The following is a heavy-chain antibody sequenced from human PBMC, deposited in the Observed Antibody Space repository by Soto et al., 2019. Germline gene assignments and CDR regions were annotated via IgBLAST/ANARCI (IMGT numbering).Heavy chain of an antibody. D-gene: IGHD6-13*01. V-gene: IGHV3-21*01. CDR1: GFTFSSYS. CDR3: AREERQQLVRGNRLDP. Sequence: GGSLRLSCAASGFTFSSYSMNWVRQAPGKGLEWVSSISSSSSYIYYADSVKGRFTISRDNAKNSLYLQMNSLRAEDTAVYYCAREERQQLVRGNRLDPWGQGTLVTVSS. J-gene: IGHJ5*02. CDR2: ISSSSSYI.